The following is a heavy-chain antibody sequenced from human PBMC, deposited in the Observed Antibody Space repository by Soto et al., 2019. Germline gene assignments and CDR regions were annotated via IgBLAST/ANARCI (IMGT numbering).Heavy chain of an antibody. CDR2: IKPDGSEK. V-gene: IGHV3-7*01. CDR1: GFTFSSYW. D-gene: IGHD3-16*02. J-gene: IGHJ3*01. CDR3: ARGGLFWGAYHSYAFDV. Sequence: EVQLVESGGDLVQPGGSLRLSCAASGFTFSSYWMNWVRQAPGKGLEGVASIKPDGSEKYYVDSVKGRFTISRDNAQRSLYLQMNSLRAEDAALFYCARGGLFWGAYHSYAFDVWGQGTVVTVSS.